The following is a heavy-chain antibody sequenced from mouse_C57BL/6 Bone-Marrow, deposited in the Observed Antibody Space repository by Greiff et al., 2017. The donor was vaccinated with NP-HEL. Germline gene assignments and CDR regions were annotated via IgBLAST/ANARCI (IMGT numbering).Heavy chain of an antibody. J-gene: IGHJ3*01. CDR3: TPYSNPFAY. CDR2: IDPANGDT. Sequence: EVQLQQSGAELVRPGASVKLSCTASGFNIKDDYMHWVKQRPEQGLEWIGWIDPANGDTEYASKFQGKATITADTSSNTAYLQLSSLTSEDTAVYYCTPYSNPFAYWGQGTLVTVSA. D-gene: IGHD2-5*01. V-gene: IGHV14-4*01. CDR1: GFNIKDDY.